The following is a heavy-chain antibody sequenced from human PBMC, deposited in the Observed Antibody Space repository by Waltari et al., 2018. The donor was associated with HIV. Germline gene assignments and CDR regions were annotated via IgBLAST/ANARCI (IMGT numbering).Heavy chain of an antibody. V-gene: IGHV1-3*01. CDR1: GYTFTSYA. CDR3: AGDLVTTAGTNY. CDR2: INAGNGNT. J-gene: IGHJ4*02. Sequence: QVQLVQPGAEVKKPGASVKVSCKASGYTFTSYAMHWGRQAPGQRLEWMGCINAGNGNTKYSHQFQGRVTITRDTSASTAYMELSSLRSEDTAVYYCAGDLVTTAGTNYWGQGALVTVSS. D-gene: IGHD6-19*01.